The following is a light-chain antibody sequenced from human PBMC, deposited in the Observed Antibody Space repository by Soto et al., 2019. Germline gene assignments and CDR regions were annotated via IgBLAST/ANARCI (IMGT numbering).Light chain of an antibody. J-gene: IGKJ1*01. V-gene: IGKV1-6*01. CDR2: AAS. CDR3: LLDFGYFWA. CDR1: EAIRSA. Sequence: AIQLTQSPSSLSASVGDRVTITCRASEAIRSALGWYQQKQGKVPKLLIYAASILQSGVPSRFSGSGSGTDFTLTISSLQPEDFAAYYCLLDFGYFWAFGQGTKV.